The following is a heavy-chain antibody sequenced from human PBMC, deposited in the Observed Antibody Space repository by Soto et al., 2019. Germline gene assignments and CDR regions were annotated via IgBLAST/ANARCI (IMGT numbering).Heavy chain of an antibody. V-gene: IGHV3-53*01. CDR2: IYSGDST. CDR3: VRDHFYDSSDYVVY. D-gene: IGHD3-22*01. J-gene: IGHJ1*01. Sequence: PGGSLRLSCAASGSTLSSNSMSWVRQAPGKGLEWVSVIYSGDSTYYADSVKGRFTISRDNSKNTLYLQMNSLRAEDTAMYYCVRDHFYDSSDYVVYWGQGTLVTVSS. CDR1: GSTLSSNS.